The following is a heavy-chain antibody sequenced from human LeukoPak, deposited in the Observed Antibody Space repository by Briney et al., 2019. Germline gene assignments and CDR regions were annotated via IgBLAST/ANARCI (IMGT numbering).Heavy chain of an antibody. Sequence: GGSLRLSCAASGFTVSSNYMSWVRQAPGKGLEWVSVIYSGGSTYYADSVKGRFTISRDNSKNTLYLQMNSLRAEDTAVYYYAREGNYYEGYYGMDVWGQGTTVTVSS. CDR3: AREGNYYEGYYGMDV. CDR1: GFTVSSNY. CDR2: IYSGGST. V-gene: IGHV3-66*01. D-gene: IGHD3-22*01. J-gene: IGHJ6*02.